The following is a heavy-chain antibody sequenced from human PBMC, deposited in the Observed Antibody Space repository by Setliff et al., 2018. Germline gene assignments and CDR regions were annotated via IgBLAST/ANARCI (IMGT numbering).Heavy chain of an antibody. D-gene: IGHD3-10*01. CDR1: GYTSINYG. J-gene: IGHJ6*03. CDR2: INTNTGNP. CDR3: ARASRFGTIKYRGDYYMDV. Sequence: ASVKVSCKASGYTSINYGISWVRQAPGQGLEWMGWINTNTGNPSYAQGFTGRFVFSLDTSVSTAYLQISSLKAEDTALYYCARASRFGTIKYRGDYYMDVWGKGTTVTVSS. V-gene: IGHV7-4-1*02.